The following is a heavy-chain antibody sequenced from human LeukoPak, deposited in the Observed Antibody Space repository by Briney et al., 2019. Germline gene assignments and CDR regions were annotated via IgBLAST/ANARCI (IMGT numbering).Heavy chain of an antibody. J-gene: IGHJ4*02. Sequence: SETLSLTCAISGGSISGTPYYWGWIRQPPGKGLEWIGSIYYSGSTYYNPSLKSRLTISVDTSKNPFSLKLSSVTAADTAVYYCARASTIFGHFAYWGRGTLVTVSS. CDR3: ARASTIFGHFAY. CDR1: GGSISGTPYY. V-gene: IGHV4-39*07. D-gene: IGHD3-3*01. CDR2: IYYSGST.